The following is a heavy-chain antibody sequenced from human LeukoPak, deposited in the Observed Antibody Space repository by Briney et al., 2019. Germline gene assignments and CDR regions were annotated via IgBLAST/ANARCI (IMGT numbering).Heavy chain of an antibody. CDR1: GFTFSNAW. CDR2: IKSKTDGGTT. D-gene: IGHD4/OR15-4a*01. Sequence: GGSLRLSCAASGFTFSNAWMSWVRQAPGKGLEWVGRIKSKTDGGTTDYAAPVKGRFTISRDDSKNTLYLQMNSLKTEDTAVYYCTTDLPPVLLSTQYGMDVWGQGTTVTVSS. CDR3: TTDLPPVLLSTQYGMDV. V-gene: IGHV3-15*01. J-gene: IGHJ6*02.